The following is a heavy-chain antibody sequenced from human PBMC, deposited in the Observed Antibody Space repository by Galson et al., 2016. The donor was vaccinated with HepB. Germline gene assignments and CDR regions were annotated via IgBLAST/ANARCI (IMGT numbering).Heavy chain of an antibody. V-gene: IGHV3-23*01. J-gene: IGHJ4*02. CDR2: ISGSGAGT. D-gene: IGHD2-15*01. Sequence: SLRLSCAASGFTVSSNYMSWVRQAPGKGLEWVSSISGSGAGTHYADYVKGRFTISRDNSNNMLYLQMNSLRAEDTGIYYCAKAWSPFYWGQGTLVSVSS. CDR3: AKAWSPFY. CDR1: GFTVSSNY.